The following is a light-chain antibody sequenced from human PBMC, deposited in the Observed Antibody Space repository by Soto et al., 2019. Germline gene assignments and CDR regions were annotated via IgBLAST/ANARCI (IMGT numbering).Light chain of an antibody. CDR3: SSYTSSSTDYV. J-gene: IGLJ1*01. V-gene: IGLV1-47*01. CDR1: SSNIGSNY. Sequence: QSVLTQPPSASGTPGQRVTISCSGSSSNIGSNYVYWYQQLPGTAPKLLIYRNNQRPSGVPDRFSGSKSGTSASLAISRLRYEDEADYYCSSYTSSSTDYVFGTGNKVTVL. CDR2: RNN.